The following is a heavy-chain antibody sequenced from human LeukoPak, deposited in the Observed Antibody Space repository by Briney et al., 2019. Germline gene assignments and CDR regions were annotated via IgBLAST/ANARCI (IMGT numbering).Heavy chain of an antibody. D-gene: IGHD1-26*01. CDR1: GFTFSSYA. Sequence: PGGSLRLSCAASGFTFSSYAMSWVRQAPGKGLEWVSTSGSGDTTYYADSVKGRFTISRDNSKNTLYLQMNSLRAEDTAVYYCARGEWELLMVIGYYWGQGTLVTVSS. J-gene: IGHJ4*02. CDR2: SGSGDTT. CDR3: ARGEWELLMVIGYY. V-gene: IGHV3-23*01.